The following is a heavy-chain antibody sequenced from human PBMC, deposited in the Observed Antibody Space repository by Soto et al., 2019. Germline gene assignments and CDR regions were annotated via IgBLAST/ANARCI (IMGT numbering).Heavy chain of an antibody. CDR2: IYWDDDK. J-gene: IGHJ5*02. Sequence: QITLKESGPTLVRPTQTLTLTCTFSGFSLSTTGVGVGWIRQPPGKALEWLALIYWDDDKRYSPSLKSRLTITKDSSKNEVILTMTNMDPVDTARYYCAQRLPHYRLGRGRGNWFDPWGQGTLVTVSS. CDR1: GFSLSTTGVG. D-gene: IGHD3-16*01. CDR3: AQRLPHYRLGRGRGNWFDP. V-gene: IGHV2-5*02.